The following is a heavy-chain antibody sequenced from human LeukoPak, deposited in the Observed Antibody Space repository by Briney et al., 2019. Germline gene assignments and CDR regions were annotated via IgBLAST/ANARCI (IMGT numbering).Heavy chain of an antibody. CDR1: GFTFDDYA. J-gene: IGHJ4*02. V-gene: IGHV3-9*01. CDR2: ISWNSGSI. CDR3: AKDGLSSHFFSSSWGNFDY. Sequence: GGSLRLSCAASGFTFDDYAMHWVRQAPGKGLEWVSGISWNSGSIGYADSVKGRFTTSRDNAKNSLYLQMNSLRAEDTALYYCAKDGLSSHFFSSSWGNFDYWGQGTLVTVSS. D-gene: IGHD6-13*01.